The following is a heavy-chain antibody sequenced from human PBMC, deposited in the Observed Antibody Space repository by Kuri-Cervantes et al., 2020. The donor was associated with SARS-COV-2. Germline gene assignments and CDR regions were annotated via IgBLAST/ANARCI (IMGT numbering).Heavy chain of an antibody. CDR3: AAAVGFFDY. J-gene: IGHJ4*02. CDR2: IDQSGGT. CDR1: GGSFSGYY. Sequence: SETLSLTCAVYGGSFSGYYWSWIRQPPGKGLEWNGEIDQSGGTNYNPSLKSRVTISVDTSKHQFSLRLSSLTAADTAIYYCAAAVGFFDYWGQGTLVTVSS. D-gene: IGHD6-13*01. V-gene: IGHV4-34*01.